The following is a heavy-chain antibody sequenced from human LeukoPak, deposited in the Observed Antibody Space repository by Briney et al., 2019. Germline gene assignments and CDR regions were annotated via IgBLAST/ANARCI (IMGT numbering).Heavy chain of an antibody. Sequence: GGSPRLSCAASGFTFDDYAMHRVRQAPGKGLEWISIISRVGGSTHYADSVKGRFTISRDNSKNSLYLQMNSLTTEDTALYYCAKDDSGGSYLIYWGQGTLVTVSS. J-gene: IGHJ4*02. CDR3: AKDDSGGSYLIY. CDR1: GFTFDDYA. D-gene: IGHD1-26*01. V-gene: IGHV3-43*02. CDR2: ISRVGGST.